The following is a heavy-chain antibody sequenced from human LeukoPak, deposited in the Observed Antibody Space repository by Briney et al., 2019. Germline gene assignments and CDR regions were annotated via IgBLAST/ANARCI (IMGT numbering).Heavy chain of an antibody. CDR2: INPNSGGT. CDR1: GYTFTGYY. D-gene: IGHD3-22*01. Sequence: GASVKVSCKASGYTFTGYYMHWVRQAPGQGLEWMGWINPNSGGTNYAQKFQGRVTMTRDTSISTAYMELSRLRSDDTAVYYCARVPYYYDSSGYYLYWGQGTLATVSS. CDR3: ARVPYYYDSSGYYLY. J-gene: IGHJ4*02. V-gene: IGHV1-2*02.